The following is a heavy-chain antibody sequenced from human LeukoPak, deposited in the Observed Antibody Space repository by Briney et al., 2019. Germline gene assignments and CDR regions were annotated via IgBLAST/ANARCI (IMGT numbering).Heavy chain of an antibody. CDR1: GGSVSSGSYY. CDR2: INHSGST. D-gene: IGHD5-24*01. J-gene: IGHJ4*02. V-gene: IGHV4-39*07. Sequence: SETLSLTCTVSGGSVSSGSYYWSWIRQPPGKGLEWIGEINHSGSTNYNPSLKSRVTISVDTSKNQFSLKLSSVTAADTAVYYCARGRWLHPLDYWGQGTLVTVSS. CDR3: ARGRWLHPLDY.